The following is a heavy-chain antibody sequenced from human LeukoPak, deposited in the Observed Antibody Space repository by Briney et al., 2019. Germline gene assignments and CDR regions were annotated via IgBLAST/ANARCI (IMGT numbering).Heavy chain of an antibody. D-gene: IGHD5-24*01. CDR3: ARGGEMATISSCYFDY. CDR1: GYSFTYYW. Sequence: GESLQISCKGFGYSFTYYWIGWVRQMPGKGLEWMGIIYPGDYDTRYSPSFQGQVTISADKSISTAYLQWSSLRASDTAMYYCARGGEMATISSCYFDYWGQGTLVTVSS. V-gene: IGHV5-51*01. CDR2: IYPGDYDT. J-gene: IGHJ4*02.